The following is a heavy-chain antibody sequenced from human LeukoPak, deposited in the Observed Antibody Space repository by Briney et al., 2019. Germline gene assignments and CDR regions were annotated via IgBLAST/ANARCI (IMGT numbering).Heavy chain of an antibody. CDR1: GFTFSSYA. CDR3: AKRRVAVAGDFDY. J-gene: IGHJ4*02. CDR2: IGGSGGST. Sequence: GGSLRLSCAASGFTFSSYAMSWVRQASGKGLEWVSVIGGSGGSTYYADSVKGRFTISRDNSKNTLYLQMNSLRAEDTAVYYCAKRRVAVAGDFDYWGQGTLVTVSS. V-gene: IGHV3-23*01. D-gene: IGHD6-19*01.